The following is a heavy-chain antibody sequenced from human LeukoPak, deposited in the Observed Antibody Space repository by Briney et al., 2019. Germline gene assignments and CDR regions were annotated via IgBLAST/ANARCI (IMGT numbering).Heavy chain of an antibody. CDR2: INPNSGGT. V-gene: IGHV1-2*02. D-gene: IGHD1-1*01. CDR3: ARENNWNDGFFGVKGAFDI. CDR1: GYTFTGYY. Sequence: ASVKVSCKASGYTFTGYYMHWVRQAPGQGLEWMGWINPNSGGTNYAQKFQGRVTMTRDTSISTAYMELSRLRSDDTAVYYCARENNWNDGFFGVKGAFDIWGQGTMVTVSS. J-gene: IGHJ3*02.